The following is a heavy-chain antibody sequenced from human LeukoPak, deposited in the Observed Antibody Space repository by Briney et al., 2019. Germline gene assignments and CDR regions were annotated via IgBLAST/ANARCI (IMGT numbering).Heavy chain of an antibody. D-gene: IGHD1-26*01. CDR1: GFTFDDYG. CDR2: INWNGGST. J-gene: IGHJ4*02. V-gene: IGHV3-20*04. CDR3: ARNSSGTYSY. Sequence: TGGSLRLSCAASGFTFDDYGMTWVRQAPGKGLEWVSGINWNGGSTGYADSVKGRFTISRDNAKNSLYLQKNSLRSEDTALYYCARNSSGTYSYWGQGTLVTVSS.